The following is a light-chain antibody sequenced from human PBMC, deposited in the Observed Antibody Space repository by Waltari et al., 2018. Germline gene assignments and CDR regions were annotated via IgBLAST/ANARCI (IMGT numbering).Light chain of an antibody. Sequence: EIVMTQSPATLSVSPGDSATLSCRASQSVSSNLAWYQQKPGQAPRLLIYGASTRATGIPARFSGSGSGTEFTLTISSLQSEDFAVYYCQQYNNWPLLTFGGGTKVEIK. V-gene: IGKV3-15*01. CDR3: QQYNNWPLLT. CDR2: GAS. CDR1: QSVSSN. J-gene: IGKJ4*01.